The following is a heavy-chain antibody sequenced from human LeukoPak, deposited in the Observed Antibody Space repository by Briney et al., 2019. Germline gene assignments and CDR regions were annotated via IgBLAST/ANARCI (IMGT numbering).Heavy chain of an antibody. J-gene: IGHJ4*02. D-gene: IGHD3-10*01. V-gene: IGHV5-51*01. Sequence: GESLKISCKGSGYSFTNYLIAWVRQMPGKGLEWMGIIYPGSSDTRYSPSFEGQVTISADKSVNTAYLQWSSLKASDSAMYYCARGSGLAPFDYWGQETLVTVSS. CDR1: GYSFTNYL. CDR3: ARGSGLAPFDY. CDR2: IYPGSSDT.